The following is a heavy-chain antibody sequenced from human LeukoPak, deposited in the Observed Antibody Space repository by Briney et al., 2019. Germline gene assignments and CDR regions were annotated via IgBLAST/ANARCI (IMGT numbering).Heavy chain of an antibody. Sequence: PGRSLRLSCAASGFTFDDYAMHWVRQAPGKGLEWVSGISWSSGSIGYADSVKGRFTISRDNAKNSLYLQMNSLRAEDTALYYCAKAPTARWLQLPYYFDYWGQGTLVTVSS. J-gene: IGHJ4*02. D-gene: IGHD5-24*01. V-gene: IGHV3-9*01. CDR3: AKAPTARWLQLPYYFDY. CDR2: ISWSSGSI. CDR1: GFTFDDYA.